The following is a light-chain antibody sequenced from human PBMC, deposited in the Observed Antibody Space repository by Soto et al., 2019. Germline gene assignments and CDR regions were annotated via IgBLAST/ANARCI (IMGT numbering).Light chain of an antibody. V-gene: IGKV3-11*01. CDR2: SAS. CDR3: QQRSNWPPT. CDR1: RGVTNY. Sequence: LTQSPGTLSLFPGERATLSCRASRGVTNYLAWYQHKPGQAPRLLISSASDKATGIPVRFSGSGSGTDFTLNISSLEPEDSAVYYCQQRSNWPPTFGQGTKVEIK. J-gene: IGKJ1*01.